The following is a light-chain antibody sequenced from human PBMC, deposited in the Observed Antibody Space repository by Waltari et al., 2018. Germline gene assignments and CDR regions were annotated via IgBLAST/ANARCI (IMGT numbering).Light chain of an antibody. V-gene: IGLV1-40*01. CDR3: QSYDSSLSGSV. Sequence: QSVLTQPPSVSGAPGQRVTISCTGSSSNLGTGYDLPWYQQLPGTAPKLLTYGNSNRPSGVPDRFSGSKSGTSASLAITGLQAEDEADYYCQSYDSSLSGSVFGGGTKLTVL. CDR1: SSNLGTGYD. J-gene: IGLJ2*01. CDR2: GNS.